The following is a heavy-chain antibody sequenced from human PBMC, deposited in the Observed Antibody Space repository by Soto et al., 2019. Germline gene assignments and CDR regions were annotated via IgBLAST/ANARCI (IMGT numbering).Heavy chain of an antibody. D-gene: IGHD1-26*01. CDR2: ISYDGSNK. CDR3: AKDKDPLVGAPGTAFDI. V-gene: IGHV3-30*18. Sequence: GGSLRLSCAASGFTFSSYGMHWVRQAPGKGLEWVAVISYDGSNKYYADSVKGRFTISRDNSKNTLYLQMNSLRAEDTAVYYCAKDKDPLVGAPGTAFDIWGKGTMVTVS. J-gene: IGHJ3*02. CDR1: GFTFSSYG.